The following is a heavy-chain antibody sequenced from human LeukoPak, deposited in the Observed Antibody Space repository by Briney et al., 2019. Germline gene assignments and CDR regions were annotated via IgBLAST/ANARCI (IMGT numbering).Heavy chain of an antibody. CDR1: GFTFDDYA. CDR2: ISWTSDSR. V-gene: IGHV3-9*01. D-gene: IGHD5-18*01. CDR3: AKGEGYVDTACFDY. J-gene: IGHJ4*02. Sequence: AGGSLRLSCAASGFTFDDYAMHWVRQAPGKGLEWVSGISWTSDSRGYADSVKGRFTISRDNAKHSLYLQMNSLRAEDTALYYCAKGEGYVDTACFDYWSQGTLVTVSS.